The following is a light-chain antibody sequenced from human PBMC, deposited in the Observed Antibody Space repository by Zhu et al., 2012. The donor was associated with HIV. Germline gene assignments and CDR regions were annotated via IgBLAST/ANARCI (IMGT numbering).Light chain of an antibody. J-gene: IGKJ5*01. Sequence: EIVLTQSPATLSLSPGERATLSCRASQSFSSYLAWYQQKPGQAPRLLIYDASNGATGIPARFSGSGSGTDFTLTISNLEPEDFAVYYCQQRGNWPITFGQGTRLEIK. V-gene: IGKV3-11*01. CDR2: DAS. CDR3: QQRGNWPIT. CDR1: QSFSSY.